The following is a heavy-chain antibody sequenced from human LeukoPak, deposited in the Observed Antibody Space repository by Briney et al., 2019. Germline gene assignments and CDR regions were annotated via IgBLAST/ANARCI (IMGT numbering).Heavy chain of an antibody. CDR2: IIPIFGTA. CDR3: ATRGPNRGYCSSISCYNHYYYYMDV. Sequence: GASVKVSCKASGGTFSSYAISWVRQAPGQGLEWMGGIIPIFGTANYAQKFQGRVTITADESTSTAYMELSSLRSEDTAVYYCATRGPNRGYCSSISCYNHYYYYMDVWGKGTTVTVSS. CDR1: GGTFSSYA. V-gene: IGHV1-69*13. J-gene: IGHJ6*03. D-gene: IGHD2-2*02.